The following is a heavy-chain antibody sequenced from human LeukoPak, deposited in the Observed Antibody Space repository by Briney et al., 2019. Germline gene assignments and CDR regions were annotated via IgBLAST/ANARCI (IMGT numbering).Heavy chain of an antibody. CDR1: GGSISSYY. Sequence: SETLSLTCTVSGGSISSYYWSWIRQPPGKGLEWIGYIYYSGSTNYNPSLKSRVTISVDTSKNQFSLKLSSVTAADTAVYYCASLTPGSGSYYHDYWGQGTLVTVSS. CDR3: ASLTPGSGSYYHDY. CDR2: IYYSGST. J-gene: IGHJ4*02. V-gene: IGHV4-59*01. D-gene: IGHD3-10*01.